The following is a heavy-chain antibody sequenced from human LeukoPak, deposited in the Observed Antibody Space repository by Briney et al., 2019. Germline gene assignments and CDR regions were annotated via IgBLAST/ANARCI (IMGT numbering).Heavy chain of an antibody. Sequence: GGSLRLSCAASGFTFSNAWMSRVRQAPGKGLEWVSAIDGSGGTTFYADSVKGRVTISRVQSTNTVYLQMNSLRADDTAVYYCAKAHCSSTSCSRADNWGQGTQVTVSS. CDR3: AKAHCSSTSCSRADN. CDR2: IDGSGGTT. CDR1: GFTFSNAW. V-gene: IGHV3-23*01. D-gene: IGHD2-2*01. J-gene: IGHJ4*02.